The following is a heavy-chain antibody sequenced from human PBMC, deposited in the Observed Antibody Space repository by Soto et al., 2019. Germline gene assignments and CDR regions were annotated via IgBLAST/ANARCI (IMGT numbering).Heavy chain of an antibody. V-gene: IGHV2-5*01. Sequence: SGPTLVKPTPTLTLTCTFSGFSLSTSGVGVGWIRQPPGKALEWLALIYWNDDKRYSPSLKSRLTITKDTSKNQVVLTMTNMDPVDTATYYCAHGTYCTNGVCYTEGGAFDYWGQGTLVTVSS. CDR1: GFSLSTSGVG. CDR2: IYWNDDK. D-gene: IGHD2-8*01. J-gene: IGHJ4*02. CDR3: AHGTYCTNGVCYTEGGAFDY.